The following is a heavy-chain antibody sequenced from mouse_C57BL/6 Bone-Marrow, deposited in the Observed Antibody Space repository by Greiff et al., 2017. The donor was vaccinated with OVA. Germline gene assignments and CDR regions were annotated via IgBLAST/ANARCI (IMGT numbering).Heavy chain of an antibody. Sequence: EVKVVESGEGLVKPGGSLKLSCAASGFTFSSYAMSWVRQTPEKRLEWVAYISSGGDYIYYADTVKGRFTISRDNARNTLYLQMSSLKSEDTAMYYCTREYYGSSYEGYAMDYWGQGTSVTVSS. CDR1: GFTFSSYA. D-gene: IGHD1-1*01. CDR2: ISSGGDYI. V-gene: IGHV5-9-1*02. J-gene: IGHJ4*01. CDR3: TREYYGSSYEGYAMDY.